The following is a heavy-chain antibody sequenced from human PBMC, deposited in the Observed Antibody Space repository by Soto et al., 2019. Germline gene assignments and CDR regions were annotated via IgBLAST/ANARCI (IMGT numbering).Heavy chain of an antibody. Sequence: EVQLLESGGGLEQPGGSLRLSCAASGFTFSSYAMSWDRQAPGKGLEWVSAISGSGGSTVYADSVKGRFTISRDSSKNTLYLQRNSLRAEDTAVYYCANPYCSSTSCYHYYYAMDVWGQGTTVTVSS. V-gene: IGHV3-23*01. CDR3: ANPYCSSTSCYHYYYAMDV. CDR2: ISGSGGST. D-gene: IGHD2-2*01. CDR1: GFTFSSYA. J-gene: IGHJ6*02.